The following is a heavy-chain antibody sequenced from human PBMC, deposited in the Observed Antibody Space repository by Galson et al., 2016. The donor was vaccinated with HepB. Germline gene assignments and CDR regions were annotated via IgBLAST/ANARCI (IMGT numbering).Heavy chain of an antibody. CDR2: IYYSGST. CDR3: ARLKGLLLPQYYYCYGMDV. CDR1: NASISSYY. Sequence: SETLSLTCTVSNASISSYYWSWVRQPPGKGLEWIGYIYYSGSTNYNSSLKSRVTISIDTSKNQFSLNLSSVTAADTAVYYCARLKGLLLPQYYYCYGMDVWGQGGTVTVSS. V-gene: IGHV4-59*01. J-gene: IGHJ6*02. D-gene: IGHD2/OR15-2a*01.